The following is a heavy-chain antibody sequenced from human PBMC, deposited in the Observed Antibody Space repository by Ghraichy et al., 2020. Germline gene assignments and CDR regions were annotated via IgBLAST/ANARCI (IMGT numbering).Heavy chain of an antibody. CDR3: ARDTVVVPAALGIVYYYGMDV. J-gene: IGHJ6*02. V-gene: IGHV4-61*02. D-gene: IGHD2-2*01. Sequence: SETLSLTCTVSGGSISSGSYYWSWIRQPAGKGLEWIGRIYTSGSTNYNPSLKSRVTISVDTSKNQFSLKLSSVTAADTAVYYCARDTVVVPAALGIVYYYGMDVWGQGTTVTVSS. CDR2: IYTSGST. CDR1: GGSISSGSYY.